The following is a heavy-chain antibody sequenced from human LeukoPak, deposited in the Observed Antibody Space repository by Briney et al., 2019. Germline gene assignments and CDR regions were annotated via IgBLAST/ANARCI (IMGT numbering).Heavy chain of an antibody. Sequence: RGSPRLSPAASLVTPTTSGLSSVCHTPRKGLEWVSAISGTGTYTYSADSLKGRFTISKDNTKNTLYLQMNSLRAEDTAIYCCAKRVGRVLSGYYDFDYWGQGTLVTVSS. D-gene: IGHD3-3*01. CDR3: AKRVGRVLSGYYDFDY. CDR1: LVTPTTSG. V-gene: IGHV3-23*01. CDR2: ISGTGTYT. J-gene: IGHJ4*02.